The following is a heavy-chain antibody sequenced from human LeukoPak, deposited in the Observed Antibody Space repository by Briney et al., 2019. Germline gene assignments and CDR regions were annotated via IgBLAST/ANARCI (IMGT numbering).Heavy chain of an antibody. CDR3: ARVRFEVGTGIAAAGTG. J-gene: IGHJ4*02. V-gene: IGHV4-38-2*02. Sequence: SETLSLTCTVSGYSISSGYYWGWIRQPPGKGLEWIGSIYHSGSTYYNPSLKSRVTISVDTSKNQFSLKLSSVTAADTAVYYCARVRFEVGTGIAAAGTGWGQGTLVTVSS. D-gene: IGHD6-13*01. CDR1: GYSISSGYY. CDR2: IYHSGST.